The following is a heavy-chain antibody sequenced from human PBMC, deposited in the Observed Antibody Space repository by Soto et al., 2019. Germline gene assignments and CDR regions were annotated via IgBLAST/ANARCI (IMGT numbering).Heavy chain of an antibody. CDR2: IYYRGST. Sequence: PSETLSLTCTVSGGSISSGGYYWSWIRQHPGKGLEWIGYIYYRGSTYYNPSLKSRVTISVDTSKNQFSLKLSSVTAADTAVYYCARSPGRYSYGPGGMDVWGQGTTVTVSS. CDR3: ARSPGRYSYGPGGMDV. CDR1: GGSISSGGYY. J-gene: IGHJ6*02. D-gene: IGHD5-18*01. V-gene: IGHV4-31*03.